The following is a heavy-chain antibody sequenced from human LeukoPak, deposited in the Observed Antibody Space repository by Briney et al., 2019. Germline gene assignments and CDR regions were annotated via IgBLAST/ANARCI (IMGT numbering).Heavy chain of an antibody. CDR2: ISGSGGST. Sequence: GGSLRLSCAASGFTFSSYAMSWVRQAPGKGLEWVSAISGSGGSTYYADSVKGRFTISRDNSKNTLYLQMNSLRAEDTAVYYCAKGLFESPPDYYYYYGMDVWGQGTTVTVSS. CDR3: AKGLFESPPDYYYYYGMDV. V-gene: IGHV3-23*01. J-gene: IGHJ6*02. CDR1: GFTFSSYA.